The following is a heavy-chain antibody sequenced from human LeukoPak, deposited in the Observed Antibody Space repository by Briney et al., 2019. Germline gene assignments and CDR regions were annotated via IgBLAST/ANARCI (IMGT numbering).Heavy chain of an antibody. Sequence: ASVKVSCKASGYTFTSYGISWVRQAPGQGLEWMGWISAYNGNTNYAQKLQGRVTMTTDTSTSTAYMELRSLRSDNTAVYYCARGQAHDYGDDAFDIWGQGTMVTVSS. D-gene: IGHD4-17*01. V-gene: IGHV1-18*01. CDR3: ARGQAHDYGDDAFDI. CDR2: ISAYNGNT. J-gene: IGHJ3*02. CDR1: GYTFTSYG.